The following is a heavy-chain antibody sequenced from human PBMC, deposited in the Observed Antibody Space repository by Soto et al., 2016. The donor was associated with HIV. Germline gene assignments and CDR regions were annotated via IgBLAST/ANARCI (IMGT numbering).Heavy chain of an antibody. CDR2: INPDTGYT. J-gene: IGHJ1*01. D-gene: IGHD3-10*01. CDR1: GNTFSGYY. CDR3: ATGRVSQMVRGD. Sequence: QVQLVQSGAEVKKPGASVKVSCKASGNTFSGYYMHWLRQTRGQGLEWMGWINPDTGYTNYAQKFQDRITMTRDTSVSTVYMELSRLTFDDTAVYYCATGRVSQMVRGDWGQGIPRHRLL. V-gene: IGHV1-2*02.